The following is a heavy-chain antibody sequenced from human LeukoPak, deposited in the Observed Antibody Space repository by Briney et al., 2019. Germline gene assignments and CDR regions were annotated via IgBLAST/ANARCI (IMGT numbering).Heavy chain of an antibody. V-gene: IGHV4-39*01. Sequence: SETLPLTCTVSGGSISSSSYYWGWIRQPPGKGLEWIGSIYYSGSTYYNPSLKSRVTISVDTSKNQFSLKLSSVTAADTAVYYCARQDGGNSPYYYYYMDVWGKGTTVTVSS. CDR3: ARQDGGNSPYYYYYMDV. CDR1: GGSISSSSYY. J-gene: IGHJ6*03. CDR2: IYYSGST. D-gene: IGHD4-23*01.